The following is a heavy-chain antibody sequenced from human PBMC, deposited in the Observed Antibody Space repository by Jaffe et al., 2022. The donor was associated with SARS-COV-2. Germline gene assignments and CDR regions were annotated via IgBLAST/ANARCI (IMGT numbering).Heavy chain of an antibody. J-gene: IGHJ6*02. Sequence: EVQLVESGGGLVKPGGSLRLSCAASGFTFSSYSMNWVRQAPGKGLEWVSSISSSSSYIYYADSVKGRFTISRDNAKNSLYLQMNSLRAEDTAVYYCAGDYCTNGVCSYYYYGMDVWGQGTTVTVSS. CDR2: ISSSSSYI. CDR3: AGDYCTNGVCSYYYYGMDV. CDR1: GFTFSSYS. D-gene: IGHD2-8*01. V-gene: IGHV3-21*01.